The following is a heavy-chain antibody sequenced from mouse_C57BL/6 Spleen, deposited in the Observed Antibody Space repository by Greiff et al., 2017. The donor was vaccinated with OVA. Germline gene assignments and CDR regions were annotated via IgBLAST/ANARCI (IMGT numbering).Heavy chain of an antibody. D-gene: IGHD2-4*01. J-gene: IGHJ2*01. CDR2: INYDGSST. Sequence: EVQLVESEGGLVQPGSSLKLSCTASGFTFSDYYMAWVRQVPEKGLEWVANINYDGSSTYYLDSLKSRFIISRDNAKNILYLQMSSLKSEDTATYYCARSFYDYAFDYWGQGTTLTVSS. V-gene: IGHV5-16*01. CDR3: ARSFYDYAFDY. CDR1: GFTFSDYY.